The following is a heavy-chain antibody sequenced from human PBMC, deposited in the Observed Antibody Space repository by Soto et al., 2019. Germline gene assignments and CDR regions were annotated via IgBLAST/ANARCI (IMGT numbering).Heavy chain of an antibody. D-gene: IGHD1-26*01. CDR3: AKSRMGAQAYFDY. Sequence: GGSLRLSCAASGFKFSSYPMHWVRQAPGKGLEWVAVISYDGSNKYYADSVKGRFTISRDNSKNTLYLQMNSLRAEDTAVYYCAKSRMGAQAYFDYWGQGTLVTVSS. J-gene: IGHJ4*02. CDR2: ISYDGSNK. V-gene: IGHV3-30*18. CDR1: GFKFSSYP.